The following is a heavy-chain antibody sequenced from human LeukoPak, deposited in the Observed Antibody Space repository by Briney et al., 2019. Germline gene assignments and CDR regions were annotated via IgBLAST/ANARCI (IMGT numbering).Heavy chain of an antibody. CDR1: GFTFSNYW. Sequence: QPGGSLRLSCAASGFTFSNYWMSWVRQAPGKGLEWVSSIGSTTTDMSYTGSVKGRFSISRDNAKNSLSLQMNSLRVEDTAVYYCTRDRLFDCWGQGTLVTVSS. CDR3: TRDRLFDC. J-gene: IGHJ4*02. D-gene: IGHD6-6*01. CDR2: IGSTTTDM. V-gene: IGHV3-21*01.